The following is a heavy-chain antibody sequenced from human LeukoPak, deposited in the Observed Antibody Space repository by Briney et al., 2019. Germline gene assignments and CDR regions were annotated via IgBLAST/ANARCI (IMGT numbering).Heavy chain of an antibody. Sequence: SETLSLTCTVSGGSISSSSYYWGWIRQPPGKGLEWIGSIYYSGSTYYNPSLKSRVTISVDTSKNQFSLKLSSVTAADTAVYYCARDARVRGVIGVYDAFDIWGQGTMVTVSS. CDR3: ARDARVRGVIGVYDAFDI. V-gene: IGHV4-39*07. J-gene: IGHJ3*02. CDR1: GGSISSSSYY. D-gene: IGHD3-10*01. CDR2: IYYSGST.